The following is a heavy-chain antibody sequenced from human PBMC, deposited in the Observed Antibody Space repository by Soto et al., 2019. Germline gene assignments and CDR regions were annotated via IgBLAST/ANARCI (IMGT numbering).Heavy chain of an antibody. CDR2: ISGSGGST. D-gene: IGHD4-17*01. V-gene: IGHV3-23*01. CDR3: ARIIRRTNWFDP. CDR1: GFTFSSYA. J-gene: IGHJ5*02. Sequence: GGSLRLSCAASGFTFSSYAMSWVRQAPGKGLEWVSAISGSGGSTYYADSVKGRFTISRDNSKNTLYLQMNSLRAEDTAVYYCARIIRRTNWFDPWGQGTLVTVSS.